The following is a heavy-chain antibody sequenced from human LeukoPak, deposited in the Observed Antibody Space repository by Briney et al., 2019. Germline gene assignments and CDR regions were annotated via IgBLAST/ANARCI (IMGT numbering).Heavy chain of an antibody. J-gene: IGHJ4*02. CDR2: IYYSGST. CDR1: GDSISSYY. CDR3: ASRSNYYGSGSLPAV. V-gene: IGHV4-59*08. D-gene: IGHD3-10*01. Sequence: PSETLSLTCTVSGDSISSYYWSWIRQPPGKGLEWIGYIYYSGSTNTNPSLKSRVTISIDTSKYQFSLKLSSVTAADTAVYYCASRSNYYGSGSLPAVWGQGTLVTVSS.